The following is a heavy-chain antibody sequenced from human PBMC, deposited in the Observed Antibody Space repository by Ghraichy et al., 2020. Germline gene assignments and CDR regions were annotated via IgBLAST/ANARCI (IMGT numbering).Heavy chain of an antibody. CDR3: AKGGYYDILTEFYDAFHI. D-gene: IGHD3-9*01. CDR1: GFTFSSYA. CDR2: ISGSGGST. J-gene: IGHJ3*02. V-gene: IGHV3-23*01. Sequence: GGSLRLSCAASGFTFSSYAMSWVRQAPGKGLQWVSAISGSGGSTYYADSVKGRFTISRDNSKNTLYLQMNSLRAEDTAIYYCAKGGYYDILTEFYDAFHIWGQGTMVTVSS.